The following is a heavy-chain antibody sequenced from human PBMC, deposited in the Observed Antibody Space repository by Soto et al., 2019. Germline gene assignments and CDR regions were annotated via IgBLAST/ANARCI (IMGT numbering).Heavy chain of an antibody. D-gene: IGHD6-13*01. CDR2: IIPIFGTA. CDR3: ARIVAAGTERDLTIYYFDY. V-gene: IGHV1-69*01. J-gene: IGHJ4*02. CDR1: GGTFSSYA. Sequence: QVQLVQSGAEVKKPGSSVKVSCKASGGTFSSYAISWVRQAPGQGLEWMGGIIPIFGTANYAQKFQGRVTITADESTSTAYMELSSLRSEDTAVYYCARIVAAGTERDLTIYYFDYWGQGTLVTVSS.